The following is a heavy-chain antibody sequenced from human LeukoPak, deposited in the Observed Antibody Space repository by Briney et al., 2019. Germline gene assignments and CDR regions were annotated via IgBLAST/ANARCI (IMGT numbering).Heavy chain of an antibody. J-gene: IGHJ4*02. CDR3: AKYISDSGAYYAFDY. V-gene: IGHV3-23*01. CDR1: GFTFSKYA. CDR2: MTASGTTT. Sequence: GGSLRLSCAASGFTFSKYAMTWVRQAPGKGLEWVSAMTASGTTTYYADSVKGRFTISRDDSKNTLSLQMDSLSAEDTALYYCAKYISDSGAYYAFDYWGQGTLVTVSS. D-gene: IGHD3-10*01.